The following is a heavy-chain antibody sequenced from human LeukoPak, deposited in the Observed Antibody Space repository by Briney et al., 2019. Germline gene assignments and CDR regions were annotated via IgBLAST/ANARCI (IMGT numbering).Heavy chain of an antibody. D-gene: IGHD3-10*01. Sequence: SGPTLVNPSETLSLICTVSGGSIGDYYWTWIRQPPGKGLEWIGYIYHSGSANYKSSLKSRVTISLDTSKNQVSLKMRSVTAADTAVYYCARVSVVRGYFQYWGQGTLVTVSS. J-gene: IGHJ4*02. V-gene: IGHV4-59*01. CDR3: ARVSVVRGYFQY. CDR2: IYHSGSA. CDR1: GGSIGDYY.